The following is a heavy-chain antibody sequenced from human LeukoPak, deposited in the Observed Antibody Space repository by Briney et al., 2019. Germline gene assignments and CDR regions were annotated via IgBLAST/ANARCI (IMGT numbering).Heavy chain of an antibody. CDR2: IYYSGST. V-gene: IGHV4-59*02. CDR1: GGSVSFYY. CDR3: ARDARGSSYMDV. J-gene: IGHJ6*02. Sequence: SETLSLTCTVSGGSVSFYYWSWIRQPPGKGLEWIGYIYYSGSTNYNPSLKSRVTISVDTSKNQFSLKVSSVTAADTAAYYCARDARGSSYMDVWGQGTTVTVSS. D-gene: IGHD3-10*01.